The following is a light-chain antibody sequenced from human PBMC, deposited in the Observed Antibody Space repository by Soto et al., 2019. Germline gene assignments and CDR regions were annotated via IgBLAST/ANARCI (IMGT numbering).Light chain of an antibody. CDR3: QQLNSYPRT. CDR2: VAS. V-gene: IGKV1-9*01. Sequence: DIQLTQSPSFLSASIGDRVTITCRASQGISNYLAWYQQKPGKAPKLLIYVASALQSGVPSRFSGSGSGTEFTLTISGPQPEYFANYYCQQLNSYPRTFGPGTKVDIK. J-gene: IGKJ3*01. CDR1: QGISNY.